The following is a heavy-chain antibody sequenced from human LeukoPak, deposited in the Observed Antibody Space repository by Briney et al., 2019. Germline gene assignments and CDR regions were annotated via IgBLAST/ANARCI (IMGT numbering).Heavy chain of an antibody. CDR3: ARDNGGPLHYYGMDV. CDR2: IYYSGST. J-gene: IGHJ6*02. D-gene: IGHD2-8*01. CDR1: GGSISSSSYY. V-gene: IGHV4-39*07. Sequence: SSETLSLTCTVSGGSISSSSYYWGWIRQPPGKGLEWIGSIYYSGSTYYNPSLKSRVTISVDTSKNQFSLKLSSVTAADTAVYYCARDNGGPLHYYGMDVWGQGTTVTVSS.